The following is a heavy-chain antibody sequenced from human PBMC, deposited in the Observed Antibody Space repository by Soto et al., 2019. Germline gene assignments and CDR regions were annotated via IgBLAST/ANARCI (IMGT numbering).Heavy chain of an antibody. V-gene: IGHV1-46*03. CDR3: ASTYVDTAMVNYAFDI. CDR2: INPSGGST. CDR1: GYTFTSYY. Sequence: ASVKVSCKASGYTFTSYYMHWVRQAPGQGLEWMGIINPSGGSTSYAQKFQGRVTMTRDASTSTVYMELSSLRSEDTAVYYCASTYVDTAMVNYAFDIWGQGTMVTVSS. J-gene: IGHJ3*02. D-gene: IGHD5-18*01.